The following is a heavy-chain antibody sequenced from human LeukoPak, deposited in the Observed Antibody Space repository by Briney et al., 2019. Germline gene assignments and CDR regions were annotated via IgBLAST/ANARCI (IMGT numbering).Heavy chain of an antibody. CDR2: IYSGGST. Sequence: GGSLRLSCAASGFTVSSNYMSWVRQAPGKGLEWVSVIYSGGSTYYADSVKGRFTISRDNSKNTLYLQMNSLRAEDTAVYYCARVVIAVADDNWFDPWGQGTLVTVSS. CDR1: GFTVSSNY. CDR3: ARVVIAVADDNWFDP. V-gene: IGHV3-53*01. J-gene: IGHJ5*02. D-gene: IGHD6-19*01.